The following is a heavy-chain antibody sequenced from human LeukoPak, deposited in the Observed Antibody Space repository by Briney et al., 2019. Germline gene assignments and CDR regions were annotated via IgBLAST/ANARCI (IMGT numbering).Heavy chain of an antibody. D-gene: IGHD6-19*01. V-gene: IGHV4-4*07. CDR2: IYTSGST. CDR1: GGSISSYY. Sequence: SETLSLTCTVSGGSISSYYWSWIRQPAGKGLEWIGRIYTSGSTNYNPSLKSRVTMSVDTSKNQFSLKLNSVTAADTAVYYCARGYSVEQWLTNDAFDIWGQGTMVTVSS. CDR3: ARGYSVEQWLTNDAFDI. J-gene: IGHJ3*02.